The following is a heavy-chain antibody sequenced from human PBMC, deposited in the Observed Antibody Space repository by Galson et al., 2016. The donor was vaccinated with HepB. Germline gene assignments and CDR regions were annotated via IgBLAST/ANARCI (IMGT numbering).Heavy chain of an antibody. D-gene: IGHD3-16*01. V-gene: IGHV3-33*01. CDR3: ARDDHYGVYFDH. Sequence: SLRLSCAASGFTFSTYGMHWVRQAPGKGLEWVAVVWYDGDRKYYADSVKGRFTISRDNSKNALYLQMNSLRAGDTAVYYCARDDHYGVYFDHWGQGTLVTVSS. CDR2: VWYDGDRK. J-gene: IGHJ4*02. CDR1: GFTFSTYG.